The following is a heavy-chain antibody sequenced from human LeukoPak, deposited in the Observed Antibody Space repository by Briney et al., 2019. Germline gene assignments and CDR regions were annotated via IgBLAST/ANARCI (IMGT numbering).Heavy chain of an antibody. Sequence: KPGGSLRLSCAASGFTFSDYCMSWIRQAPGKGLEWVSYISSSGSTIYYADSVKGRFTISRDNAKNSLYLQMNSLRAEDTAVYYCVKARMPHCGTDCLESWGQGTLVTVSS. J-gene: IGHJ4*02. CDR3: VKARMPHCGTDCLES. CDR1: GFTFSDYC. V-gene: IGHV3-11*01. D-gene: IGHD2-21*02. CDR2: ISSSGSTI.